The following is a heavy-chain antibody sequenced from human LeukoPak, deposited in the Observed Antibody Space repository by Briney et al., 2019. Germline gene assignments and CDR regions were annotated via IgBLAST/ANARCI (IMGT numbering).Heavy chain of an antibody. V-gene: IGHV1-2*02. CDR1: GYTFTGYY. J-gene: IGHJ3*02. Sequence: GASVKVSCKASGYTFTGYYMHWVRQAPGQGLVWTGWINPNSGGTNYAQKFQGRVTMTRDTSISTPYMELSRLRSDDTAVYYCARDPNLNAFDIWGQGTMVTVSS. CDR3: ARDPNLNAFDI. CDR2: INPNSGGT.